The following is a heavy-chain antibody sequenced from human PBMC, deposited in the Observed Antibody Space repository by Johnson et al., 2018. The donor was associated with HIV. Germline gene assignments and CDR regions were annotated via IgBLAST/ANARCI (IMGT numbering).Heavy chain of an antibody. CDR2: LSYDGSNK. Sequence: VQLVESGGGVVQPGRSLRLSCAASGFTFSSYGMHWVRQAPGKGLEWVAFLSYDGSNKYYADSVKGRFTISRNNSNNTLYLQMNSLRAEETAVYYCAREGRGSSSGAFDIWGQGTMVTVSS. CDR3: AREGRGSSSGAFDI. J-gene: IGHJ3*02. D-gene: IGHD6-6*01. V-gene: IGHV3-30*03. CDR1: GFTFSSYG.